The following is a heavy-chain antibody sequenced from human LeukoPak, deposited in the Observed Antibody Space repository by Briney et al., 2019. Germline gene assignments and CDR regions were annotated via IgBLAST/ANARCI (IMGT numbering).Heavy chain of an antibody. CDR3: AREGLCSSTSCYDPFDY. V-gene: IGHV3-48*04. CDR1: GFTFSSYS. J-gene: IGHJ4*02. CDR2: ISSSSSTI. D-gene: IGHD2-2*01. Sequence: GGSLRLSCAASGFTFSSYSMNWVRQAPGKGLEWVSYISSSSSTIYYADSVKGRFTISRDNAKNSLYLQMNSLRAEDTAVYYCAREGLCSSTSCYDPFDYWGRGTLVTVSS.